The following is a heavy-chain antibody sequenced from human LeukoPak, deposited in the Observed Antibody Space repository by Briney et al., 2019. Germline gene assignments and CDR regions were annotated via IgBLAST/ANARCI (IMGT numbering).Heavy chain of an antibody. J-gene: IGHJ3*02. V-gene: IGHV4-39*01. CDR1: GGSISSSSYY. D-gene: IGHD3-22*01. Sequence: SETLSLTCTVSGGSISSSSYYWGWIRQPPGKGLEWIGSIHYSGSTYYNPSLKSRVTISVDTSKNQFSLKLSSVTAADTAVNYCATSRYYYDCSGYYNGAAFDIWGQGTMVTVSS. CDR3: ATSRYYYDCSGYYNGAAFDI. CDR2: IHYSGST.